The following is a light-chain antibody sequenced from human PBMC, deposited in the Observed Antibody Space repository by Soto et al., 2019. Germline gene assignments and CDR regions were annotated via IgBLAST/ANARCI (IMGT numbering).Light chain of an antibody. CDR3: GSYAGSNIYV. CDR1: SSDVGGHNF. V-gene: IGLV2-8*01. Sequence: QSALTHPPSASGSPGQSVTVSCTRTSSDVGGHNFVSWFQQHPGKAPQLIIYEVTKRPSGAPDRFSGSKSSNAASLTVSGLQTEDEADYYCGSYAGSNIYVFGTGTKVTV. CDR2: EVT. J-gene: IGLJ1*01.